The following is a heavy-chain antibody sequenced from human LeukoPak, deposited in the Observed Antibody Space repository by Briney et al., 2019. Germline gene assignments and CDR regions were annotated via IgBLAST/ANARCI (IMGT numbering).Heavy chain of an antibody. Sequence: GGSLRLSCAASGFTFSNFWMHWVRQAPGKGLEWVAVISYDGSNKYYAESVKGRFTISRDNSKNTLYLQMNSLRAEDTAVYYCARSYYDILTGYGEVDYWGQGTLVTVSS. V-gene: IGHV3-30*03. D-gene: IGHD3-9*01. CDR1: GFTFSNFW. CDR2: ISYDGSNK. J-gene: IGHJ4*02. CDR3: ARSYYDILTGYGEVDY.